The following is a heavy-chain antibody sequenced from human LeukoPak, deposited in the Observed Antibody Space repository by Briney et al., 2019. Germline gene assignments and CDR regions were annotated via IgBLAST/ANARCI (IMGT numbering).Heavy chain of an antibody. V-gene: IGHV1-2*06. CDR2: INANSGDT. CDR1: GYTFTGYY. D-gene: IGHD3-22*01. J-gene: IGHJ4*02. CDR3: AREISGYSDY. Sequence: GASVKISCKASGYTFTGYYMHWVRQAPGQGLEWMGRINANSGDTKYAQKFQGRVTMTRDTSISTAYMELSRLRSDDTARYYCAREISGYSDYWGQGTLVTVSS.